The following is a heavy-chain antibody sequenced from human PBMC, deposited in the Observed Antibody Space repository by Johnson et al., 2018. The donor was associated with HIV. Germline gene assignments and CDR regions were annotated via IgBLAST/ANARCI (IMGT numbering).Heavy chain of an antibody. J-gene: IGHJ3*02. CDR1: GFSFSNYW. CDR2: ISPDGSEK. V-gene: IGHV3-7*01. CDR3: ARDPGPDYDILTGPLCGAFDI. Sequence: VQLVESGGDLVQPGGSLRLSCVASGFSFSNYWMHWVRQAPGKGPVWVSRISPDGSEKYYVDYVKGRFTIYRDNAKNSLYLQMNSLRAEDTAVYYCARDPGPDYDILTGPLCGAFDIWGQGTMVTVSS. D-gene: IGHD3-9*01.